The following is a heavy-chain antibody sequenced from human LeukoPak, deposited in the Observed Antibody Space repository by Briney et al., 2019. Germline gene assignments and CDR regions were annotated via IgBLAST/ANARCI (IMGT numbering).Heavy chain of an antibody. Sequence: ASVKVSCKVSGYTLTDLSMHWVRQAPGKGLEWMGGYDLEEDETIYAQEFQGRVTMTEDTSTNTAFMELSSLRSEDTAVYYCARHWGTYYENPSDIWGQGTMVTVSS. D-gene: IGHD1-26*01. CDR3: ARHWGTYYENPSDI. CDR1: GYTLTDLS. CDR2: YDLEEDET. J-gene: IGHJ3*02. V-gene: IGHV1-24*01.